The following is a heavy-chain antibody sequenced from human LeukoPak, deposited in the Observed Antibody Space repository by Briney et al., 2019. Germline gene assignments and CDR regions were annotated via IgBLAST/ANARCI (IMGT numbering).Heavy chain of an antibody. CDR1: GGSFSGYY. V-gene: IGHV4-34*01. Sequence: SETLSLTCAVYGGSFSGYYWSWIRQPPGKGLEWIGEINHSGSTNYNPSLKSRVTISVDTSKNQFSLKLSSVTAADTAVYYCARLTYSSSWSSFDYWGQGTLVTVSS. CDR3: ARLTYSSSWSSFDY. D-gene: IGHD6-13*01. CDR2: INHSGST. J-gene: IGHJ4*02.